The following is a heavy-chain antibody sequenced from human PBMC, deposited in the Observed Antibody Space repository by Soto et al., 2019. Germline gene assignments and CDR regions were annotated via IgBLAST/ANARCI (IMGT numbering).Heavy chain of an antibody. D-gene: IGHD5-12*01. CDR3: ARERRDGYKHYFYY. CDR2: VYFSGST. Sequence: QVQLQESGPGLVKPSETLSLMCTVSGGSISSYYWSWIRQPPGKGLEWIGYVYFSGSTNYNPSLTGRVTISVDTSKNQFSLKLSSVTAADTAVYYCARERRDGYKHYFYYWGQGTLVTVSS. V-gene: IGHV4-59*01. CDR1: GGSISSYY. J-gene: IGHJ4*02.